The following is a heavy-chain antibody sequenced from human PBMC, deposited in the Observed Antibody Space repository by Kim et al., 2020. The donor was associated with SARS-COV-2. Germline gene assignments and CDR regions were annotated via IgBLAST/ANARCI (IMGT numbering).Heavy chain of an antibody. J-gene: IGHJ4*02. D-gene: IGHD6-25*01. CDR3: ARGSFNSSGWPLDY. Sequence: GGSLRLSCAASRFIFTTYSMNWVRQAPGKGLEWVSSISVSSRYIYYADSVKGRFTISRDNAKSSLYLQMNSLRTEDTAMYYCARGSFNSSGWPLDYWGQGTLVTVSS. V-gene: IGHV3-21*01. CDR2: ISVSSRYI. CDR1: RFIFTTYS.